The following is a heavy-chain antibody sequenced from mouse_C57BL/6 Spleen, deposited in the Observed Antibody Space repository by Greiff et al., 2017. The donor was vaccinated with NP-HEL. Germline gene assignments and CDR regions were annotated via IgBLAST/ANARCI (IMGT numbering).Heavy chain of an antibody. CDR2: IYPGDGDT. D-gene: IGHD4-1*01. Sequence: QVQLQQSGPELVKPGASVKISCKASGYAFSSSWMNWVKQRPGKGLEWIGRIYPGDGDTNYNGKFKGKATLTADKSSSTAYMQLSSLTSEDSAVYFCARERLGRGYAMDYWGQGTSVTVSS. CDR3: ARERLGRGYAMDY. CDR1: GYAFSSSW. V-gene: IGHV1-82*01. J-gene: IGHJ4*01.